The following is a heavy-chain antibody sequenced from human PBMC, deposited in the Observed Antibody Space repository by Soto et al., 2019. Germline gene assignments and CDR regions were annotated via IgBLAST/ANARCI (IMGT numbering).Heavy chain of an antibody. Sequence: SETLSLTCTVSGGSLSSYDWTWIRQPPGKGLEWIGYVYYSGNTNYNPSLKSRVTISVDASKSQFYLKLRSVTAADTAVYYCARGMAEEQIFYYFDYWGQGALVTVSS. CDR2: VYYSGNT. V-gene: IGHV4-59*01. D-gene: IGHD3-9*01. CDR3: ARGMAEEQIFYYFDY. CDR1: GGSLSSYD. J-gene: IGHJ4*02.